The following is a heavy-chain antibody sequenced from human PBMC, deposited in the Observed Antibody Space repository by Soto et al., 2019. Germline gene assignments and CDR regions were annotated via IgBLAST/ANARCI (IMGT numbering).Heavy chain of an antibody. Sequence: GGSLRLSCAASGFTISSSHMSWVRRAPGKGLEWVSVTYNAVGGGDEYYGDSVKGRFTISRDNSKNTLSLQMNSLRAEDTAVYYCLRDAYGVLDLWGQGTLVTVSS. V-gene: IGHV3-53*01. CDR1: GFTISSSH. J-gene: IGHJ5*02. CDR3: LRDAYGVLDL. D-gene: IGHD4-17*01. CDR2: TYNAVGG.